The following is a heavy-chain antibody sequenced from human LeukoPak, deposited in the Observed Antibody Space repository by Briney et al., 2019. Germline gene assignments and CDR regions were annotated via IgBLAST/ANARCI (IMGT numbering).Heavy chain of an antibody. CDR3: AKDITSYYYDSSGSLFDY. CDR1: GFTFDDYA. D-gene: IGHD3-22*01. Sequence: QTGRCLRLSCAASGFTFDDYAMHWGRQAPGKGLEWGSGISWNSGSIGYADSVKGRFTLSRDNAKNSLYLQMNSLRAEDTALYYCAKDITSYYYDSSGSLFDYWGQGTLVTVSS. J-gene: IGHJ4*02. V-gene: IGHV3-9*01. CDR2: ISWNSGSI.